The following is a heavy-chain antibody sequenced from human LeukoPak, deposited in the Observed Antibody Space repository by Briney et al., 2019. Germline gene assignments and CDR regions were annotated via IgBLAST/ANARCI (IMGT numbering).Heavy chain of an antibody. D-gene: IGHD4-11*01. CDR2: ISSNGGST. V-gene: IGHV3-64*01. J-gene: IGHJ6*03. CDR3: ARDQTVTTIPRYYYYMDV. Sequence: GGSLRLSCAASGFTVSSNYMSWVRQAPGKGLEYVSAISSNGGSTYYANSVKGRFTISRDNSKNTLYLQMGSLRAEDMAVYYCARDQTVTTIPRYYYYMDVWGKGTTVTVSS. CDR1: GFTVSSNY.